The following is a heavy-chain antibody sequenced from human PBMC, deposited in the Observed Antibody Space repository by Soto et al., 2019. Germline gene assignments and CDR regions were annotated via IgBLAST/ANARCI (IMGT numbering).Heavy chain of an antibody. CDR2: IAVGSGYT. D-gene: IGHD2-8*01. CDR3: AADATAWQQMVPSDY. CDR1: GFTFPSSA. Sequence: SVKVSCKASGFTFPSSAFQWVRQARGQRLEWIGWIAVGSGYTNYAQRFQDRVTLTRDMSTATTYMELSRLPSEYTAIYYCAADATAWQQMVPSDYWGQGTLVTVYS. J-gene: IGHJ4*02. V-gene: IGHV1-58*01.